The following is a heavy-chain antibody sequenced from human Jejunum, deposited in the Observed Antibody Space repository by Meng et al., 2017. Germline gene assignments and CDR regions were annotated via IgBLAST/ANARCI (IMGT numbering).Heavy chain of an antibody. J-gene: IGHJ6*02. CDR3: ARDLFTVGHPGHYYGMDV. V-gene: IGHV3-48*03. CDR1: GFTFSSYE. CDR2: ISSSGSTI. D-gene: IGHD4-23*01. Sequence: GESLMLPCPCPGFTFSSYEMNWVRQAPGKGLEWVSFISSSGSTIHYADSVKGRFTISRDNDKYSLYLQMNSLRDEDTAVYNCARDLFTVGHPGHYYGMDVWGQGTMVTVSS.